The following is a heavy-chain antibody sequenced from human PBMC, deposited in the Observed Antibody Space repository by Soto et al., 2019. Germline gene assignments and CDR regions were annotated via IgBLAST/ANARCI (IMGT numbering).Heavy chain of an antibody. D-gene: IGHD6-19*01. CDR1: GFTFSSYA. J-gene: IGHJ4*02. Sequence: EVQMLESGGGLVQPGGSLRLSCAASGFTFSSYAMTWVRQAPGKGLEWVSAISGSGGTTYYADSVKGRFTISRDNSKNTLYLQMNSLRADDTAVYYCAKGRSAWFFDYWGQGNLVNVSS. V-gene: IGHV3-23*01. CDR2: ISGSGGTT. CDR3: AKGRSAWFFDY.